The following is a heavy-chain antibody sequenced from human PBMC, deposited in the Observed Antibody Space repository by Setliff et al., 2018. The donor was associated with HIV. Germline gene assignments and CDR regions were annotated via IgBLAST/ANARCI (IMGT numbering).Heavy chain of an antibody. J-gene: IGHJ3*01. Sequence: GRSLRLSCAVSGFTFSTSAMSWVRQAPGKGLEWVSLIQSRGITYYAESVEARFTISGRNSETTITLKMSRQSDEDTALYYCATLNYYDFRGSWARKCYTDFWGRGTMVTVSS. CDR1: GFTFSTSA. V-gene: IGHV3-23*01. D-gene: IGHD3-22*01. CDR2: LIQSRGIT. CDR3: ATLNYYDFRGSWARKCYTDF.